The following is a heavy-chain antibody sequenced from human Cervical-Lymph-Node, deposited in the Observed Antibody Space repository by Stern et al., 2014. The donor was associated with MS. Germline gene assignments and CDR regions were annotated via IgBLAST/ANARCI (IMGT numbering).Heavy chain of an antibody. CDR3: ARGGGAAAGTFDY. Sequence: QVQLQQWGAGLLKPSETLSLTCAVYGGSFSGYYWSWIRQPPGKGLEWIGEINHSGSTNYNPPLKSRVTISVDTSKNQFSLKLSSVPAADTAVYYCARGGGAAAGTFDYWGQGTLVTVSS. J-gene: IGHJ4*02. CDR2: INHSGST. V-gene: IGHV4-34*01. CDR1: GGSFSGYY. D-gene: IGHD6-13*01.